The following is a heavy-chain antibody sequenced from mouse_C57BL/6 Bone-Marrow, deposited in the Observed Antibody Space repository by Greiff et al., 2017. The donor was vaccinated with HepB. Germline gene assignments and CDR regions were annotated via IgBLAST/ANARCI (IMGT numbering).Heavy chain of an antibody. D-gene: IGHD1-1*01. V-gene: IGHV1-50*01. Sequence: QVQLQQSGAELVKPGASVKLSCKASGYTFTSYWMQWVKQRPGQGLEWIGEIDPSDSYTNYNQKFKGKATLTVDTSSSTAYMQLSSLTSEDSAVYYCASGTTVVDFDYWGQGTTLTVSS. CDR1: GYTFTSYW. J-gene: IGHJ2*01. CDR2: IDPSDSYT. CDR3: ASGTTVVDFDY.